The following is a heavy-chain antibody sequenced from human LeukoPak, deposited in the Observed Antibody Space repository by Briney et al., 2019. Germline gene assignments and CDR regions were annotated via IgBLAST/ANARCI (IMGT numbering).Heavy chain of an antibody. CDR1: GYTFTSYD. D-gene: IGHD3-22*01. CDR3: ARGHYESSGYYFAY. V-gene: IGHV1-8*01. J-gene: IGHJ4*02. CDR2: MNPNSGNT. Sequence: ASVTVSCKASGYTFTSYDINWVRQATGQGLEWMGWMNPNSGNTVYAPKLQGRVTMTRNTSISTAYMDLSSLRSEATAVHYCARGHYESSGYYFAYWGQGTLVTVSS.